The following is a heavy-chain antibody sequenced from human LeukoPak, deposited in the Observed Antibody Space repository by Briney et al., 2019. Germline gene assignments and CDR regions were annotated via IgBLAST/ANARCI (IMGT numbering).Heavy chain of an antibody. CDR3: ARDIRDSSGYYYYFDN. CDR2: IYGGGST. Sequence: GGSLRLSCAASGFTVSSSYMSWVRQAPGKGLEWVSLIYGGGSTHYADSVKGRFTISRGTSKNTLYLQMNSLRAEDTALYYCARDIRDSSGYYYYFDNWGQGTLVTVSS. D-gene: IGHD3-22*01. V-gene: IGHV3-66*02. CDR1: GFTVSSSY. J-gene: IGHJ4*02.